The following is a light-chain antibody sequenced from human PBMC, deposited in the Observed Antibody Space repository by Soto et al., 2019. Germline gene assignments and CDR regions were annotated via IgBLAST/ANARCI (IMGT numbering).Light chain of an antibody. CDR2: EVT. CDR3: SSYTSSSTRV. CDR1: SSDVGGYNS. J-gene: IGLJ1*01. Sequence: QSVLTQPASVSGSPGQSITISCTGTSSDVGGYNSVSWYQQHPGKAPKLVIYEVTNRPSGISNRFSGSKSGNTASLTISGLQAEDKADYYCSSYTSSSTRVFGTGTKVTVL. V-gene: IGLV2-14*01.